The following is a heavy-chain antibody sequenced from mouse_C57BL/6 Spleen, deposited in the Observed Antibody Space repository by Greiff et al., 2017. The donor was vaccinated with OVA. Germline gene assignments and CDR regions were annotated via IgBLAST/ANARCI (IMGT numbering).Heavy chain of an antibody. J-gene: IGHJ4*01. D-gene: IGHD2-1*01. CDR2: IWGVGST. CDR1: GFSLTSYG. CDR3: AIIYYGNLYAMDY. V-gene: IGHV2-6*01. Sequence: QVQLKESGPGLVAPSQSLSITCTVSGFSLTSYGVDWVRQSPGKGLEWLGVIWGVGSTNYNSALKSRLSISKDNSKSQVFLKMNSLQTDDTAMYYCAIIYYGNLYAMDYWGQGTSVTVSS.